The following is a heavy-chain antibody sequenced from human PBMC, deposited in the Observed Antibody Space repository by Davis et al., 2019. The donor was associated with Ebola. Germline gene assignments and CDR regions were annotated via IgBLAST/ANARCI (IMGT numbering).Heavy chain of an antibody. CDR1: GFTFSSYT. CDR3: AKGGYFSDSTY. D-gene: IGHD3-22*01. V-gene: IGHV3-23*01. CDR2: VSGTGSHT. Sequence: GESLKISCAASGFTFSSYTMNWVRQAPGKGLDWVATVSGTGSHTYYADSVKGRFTVSRDNSKNILYLQMNSLRAEDTAFYYCAKGGYFSDSTYWGHGTLVTVSS. J-gene: IGHJ4*01.